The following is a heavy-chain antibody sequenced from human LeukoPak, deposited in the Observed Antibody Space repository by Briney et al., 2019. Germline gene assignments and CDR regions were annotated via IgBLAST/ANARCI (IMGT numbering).Heavy chain of an antibody. D-gene: IGHD3-3*01. CDR2: ISSSGSTI. Sequence: GGSLRLSCAASGYTFSDYYMSWIRQAPGKGLEWVSYISSSGSTIYYADSVKGRFTISRDNAKNSLYLQTNSLRAEDTAVYYCARGAPSNGFLEWLSMTRRTYGMDVWGQGTTVTVSS. J-gene: IGHJ6*02. CDR1: GYTFSDYY. CDR3: ARGAPSNGFLEWLSMTRRTYGMDV. V-gene: IGHV3-11*01.